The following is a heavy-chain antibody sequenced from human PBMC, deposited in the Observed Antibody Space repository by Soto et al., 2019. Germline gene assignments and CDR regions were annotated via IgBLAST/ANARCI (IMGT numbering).Heavy chain of an antibody. D-gene: IGHD2-2*03. Sequence: QVQLVESGGGVVQPGRSLRLSCAASGFTFSSYAMHWVRQAPGKGLEWVAVISYDGSNKYYADSVKGRFTISRDNSKNTLYLQMNSLRAEDTAVYYCARGPLDIVVVPAVLRVDYWGQGTLVTVSS. CDR2: ISYDGSNK. J-gene: IGHJ4*02. V-gene: IGHV3-30-3*01. CDR3: ARGPLDIVVVPAVLRVDY. CDR1: GFTFSSYA.